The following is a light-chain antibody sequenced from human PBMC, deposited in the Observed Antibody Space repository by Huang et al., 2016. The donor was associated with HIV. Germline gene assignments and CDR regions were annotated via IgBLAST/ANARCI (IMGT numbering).Light chain of an antibody. CDR3: QQYYTLPG. J-gene: IGKJ1*01. V-gene: IGKV4-1*01. Sequence: DIVLTQSPDSLAVSLGERATINCKSSQNILSTSNNKNLLAWYQLKAGRPPKILSSWASTRCSGSGSGTDFTLTISSLQPEDVAIYYCQQYYTLPGFGQGTKVEI. CDR2: WAS. CDR1: QNILSTSNNKNL.